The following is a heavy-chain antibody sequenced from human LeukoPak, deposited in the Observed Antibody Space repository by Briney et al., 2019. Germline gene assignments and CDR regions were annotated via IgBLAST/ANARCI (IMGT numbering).Heavy chain of an antibody. D-gene: IGHD2-15*01. CDR3: ARDLIVADAPRMDV. V-gene: IGHV3-33*01. CDR1: GFTFSSYG. Sequence: GGSLRLSCAASGFTFSSYGMHWVRQAPGKGLECVAVIWYDGSNKYYADSVKGRFTISRDNSKNTLYLQMNSLRAEDTAVYYCARDLIVADAPRMDVWGQGTTVTVSS. CDR2: IWYDGSNK. J-gene: IGHJ6*02.